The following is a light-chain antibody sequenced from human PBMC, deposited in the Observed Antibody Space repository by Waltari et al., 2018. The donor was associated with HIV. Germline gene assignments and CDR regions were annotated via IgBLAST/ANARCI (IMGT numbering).Light chain of an antibody. CDR1: SSNTGNNY. J-gene: IGLJ3*02. CDR2: DNN. Sequence: SVLTQPPSVSAAPGQKVTISCSGSSSNTGNNYVSWYQQLPGTAPKLLIYDNNQRPSGIPDRYSGSKSGTSATLGITGLQTGDEADYYCGTWDSSLSARVFGGGTKVTVL. CDR3: GTWDSSLSARV. V-gene: IGLV1-51*01.